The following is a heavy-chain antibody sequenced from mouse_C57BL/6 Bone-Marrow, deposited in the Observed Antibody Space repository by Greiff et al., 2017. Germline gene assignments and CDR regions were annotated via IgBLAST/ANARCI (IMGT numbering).Heavy chain of an antibody. J-gene: IGHJ2*01. CDR3: TPITTVVATRGY. Sequence: VQLQQSGAELVRPGASVKLSCTASGFNIKDYYMHWVKQRPEQGLEWIGRIDPEDGDTEYAPKFQGKATMTADTSSNTAYLQLSSLTSEDTAVXYCTPITTVVATRGYWGQGTTLTVSS. D-gene: IGHD1-1*01. CDR2: IDPEDGDT. V-gene: IGHV14-1*01. CDR1: GFNIKDYY.